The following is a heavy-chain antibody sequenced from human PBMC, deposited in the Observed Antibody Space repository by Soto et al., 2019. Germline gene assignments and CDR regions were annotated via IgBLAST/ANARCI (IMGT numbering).Heavy chain of an antibody. J-gene: IGHJ4*02. CDR2: INSDSGAT. CDR3: AIVDYGTGGYSFPYFES. CDR1: GYSFTGYY. Sequence: HEHLVQSGAEVKRPGASLTVSCKASGYSFTGYYIHWVRQAPGQGLEWMGWINSDSGATNYAQNFQGRVTLTSDTSISPASMGLTRLAAADTAVYYCAIVDYGTGGYSFPYFESGGQGTVVIVSS. D-gene: IGHD3-22*01. V-gene: IGHV1-2*02.